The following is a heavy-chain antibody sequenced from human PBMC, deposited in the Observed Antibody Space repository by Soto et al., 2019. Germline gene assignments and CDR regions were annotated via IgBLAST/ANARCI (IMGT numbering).Heavy chain of an antibody. CDR3: AMTSGSQYDY. Sequence: PSETLSFTCAVYGGSFSGYYWSWIRQPPGKGLEWIGEINHSGSTNYNPSLKSRVTISVDKSKNQFSLKLSSVTAADTAVYYCAMTSGSQYDYWGQGTLVTVSS. CDR2: INHSGST. D-gene: IGHD1-26*01. J-gene: IGHJ4*02. V-gene: IGHV4-34*01. CDR1: GGSFSGYY.